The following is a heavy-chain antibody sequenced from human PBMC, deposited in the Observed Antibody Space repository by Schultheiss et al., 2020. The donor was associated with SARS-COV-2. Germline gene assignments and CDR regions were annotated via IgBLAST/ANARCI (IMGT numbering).Heavy chain of an antibody. V-gene: IGHV3-30*03. D-gene: IGHD1-26*01. J-gene: IGHJ6*03. CDR1: GFTFSSYG. Sequence: GGSLRLSCAASGFTFSSYGMHWVRQAPGKGLEWVAVISYDGSNKYYADSVKGRFTISRDNSKNTLYLQMNSLRAGDTAVYYCARGYREYYMDVWGKGTTVTVSS. CDR2: ISYDGSNK. CDR3: ARGYREYYMDV.